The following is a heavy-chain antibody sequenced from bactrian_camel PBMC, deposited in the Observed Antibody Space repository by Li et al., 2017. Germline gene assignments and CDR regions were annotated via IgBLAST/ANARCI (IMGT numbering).Heavy chain of an antibody. V-gene: IGHV3S53*01. CDR3: AAPVLSAAGSCDVYLVDEWGLSK. J-gene: IGHJ4*01. Sequence: HVQLVESGGGTVQAGGSLRLSCTASGFWYTISNMFWYRQALGNECEMVSSISSDGTTYYANSVKGRFTISQDNAKNTVYLQMNSLKPEDTAVYYCAAPVLSAAGSCDVYLVDEWGLSKWGQGTQVTVS. CDR1: GFWYTISN. D-gene: IGHD6*01. CDR2: ISSDGTT.